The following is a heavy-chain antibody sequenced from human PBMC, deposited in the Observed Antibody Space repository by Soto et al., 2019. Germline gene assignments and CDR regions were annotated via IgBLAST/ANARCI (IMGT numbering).Heavy chain of an antibody. CDR1: GGSISSSRCH. J-gene: IGHJ4*02. Sequence: SETLSLTCTVSGGSISSSRCHWGWIRQPPGKGLEWIASIKYSGTTFYNPSLKSRVTLSVDTSKNQFALKLSSVTAADTAVYYCARDKITGLFDYWGQGTLVTVSS. CDR2: IKYSGTT. V-gene: IGHV4-39*02. CDR3: ARDKITGLFDY. D-gene: IGHD2-8*02.